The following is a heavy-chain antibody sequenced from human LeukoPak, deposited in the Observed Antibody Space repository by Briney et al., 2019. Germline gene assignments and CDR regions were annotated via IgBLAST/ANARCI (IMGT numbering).Heavy chain of an antibody. Sequence: GGSLRLSCAASGFTFSSYGMHWVRQAPGKGLEWVAVIWYDGSNKYYADSVKGRFTISRDNSKNTLCLQMNSLRAEDTAVYYCARSIEADAFDIWGQGTVVTVSS. V-gene: IGHV3-33*01. D-gene: IGHD6-6*01. CDR1: GFTFSSYG. J-gene: IGHJ3*02. CDR2: IWYDGSNK. CDR3: ARSIEADAFDI.